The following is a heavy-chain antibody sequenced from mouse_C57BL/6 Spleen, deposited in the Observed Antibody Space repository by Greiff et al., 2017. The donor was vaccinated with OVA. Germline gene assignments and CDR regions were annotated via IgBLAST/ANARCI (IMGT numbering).Heavy chain of an antibody. V-gene: IGHV1-26*01. Sequence: VQLQQSGPELVKPGASVKISCKASGYTFTDYYMNWVKQSHGKSLEWIGDINPNNGGTSYNQKFKGKATLTVDKSSSTAYMELRSLTSEDSAVYYCARSPFITTVVATFHWYFDVWGTGTTVTVSS. CDR1: GYTFTDYY. J-gene: IGHJ1*03. CDR3: ARSPFITTVVATFHWYFDV. CDR2: INPNNGGT. D-gene: IGHD1-1*01.